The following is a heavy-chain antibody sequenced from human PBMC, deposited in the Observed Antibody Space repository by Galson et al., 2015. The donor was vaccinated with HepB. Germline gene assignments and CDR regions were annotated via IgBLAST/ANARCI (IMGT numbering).Heavy chain of an antibody. CDR2: ISGSGGST. CDR3: AKTPIAAGLYECDY. CDR1: GFTFSSYA. D-gene: IGHD6-13*01. J-gene: IGHJ4*02. Sequence: SLRLSCAASGFTFSSYAMSWVRQAPGKGLEWVSAISGSGGSTYYADSVKGRFTISRDNSKNTLYLQMNSLRAEDTAVYYCAKTPIAAGLYECDYWGQGTLVTVSS. V-gene: IGHV3-23*01.